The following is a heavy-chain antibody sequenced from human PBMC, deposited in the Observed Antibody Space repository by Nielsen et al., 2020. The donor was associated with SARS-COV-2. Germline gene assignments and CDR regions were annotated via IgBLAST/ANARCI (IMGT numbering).Heavy chain of an antibody. J-gene: IGHJ4*02. CDR2: ISSSSSYA. V-gene: IGHV3-11*05. CDR3: ARGVQLVSSPIDY. D-gene: IGHD6-13*01. CDR1: GFTFSDYY. Sequence: GESLKISCAASGFTFSDYYMSWIRQAPGKGLEWVSYISSSSSYAKYADSVKGRFTISRDNAKNSLFLQMSSLRAEDTAVYYCARGVQLVSSPIDYWGQGTLVTVSS.